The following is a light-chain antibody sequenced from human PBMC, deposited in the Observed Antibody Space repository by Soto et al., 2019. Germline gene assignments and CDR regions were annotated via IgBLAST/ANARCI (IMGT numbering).Light chain of an antibody. CDR3: QQYGRPPLT. J-gene: IGKJ4*01. CDR2: DAS. V-gene: IGKV3D-20*01. CDR1: QRVSSSY. Sequence: EIVLTQSPATLFLSPWERATLSCGASQRVSSSYLAWYQQKPGLAPRLLIFDASTRATGIPDRFSGSGSGTDFILTISRLEPEDFAVYYCQQYGRPPLTFGGGTKVEIK.